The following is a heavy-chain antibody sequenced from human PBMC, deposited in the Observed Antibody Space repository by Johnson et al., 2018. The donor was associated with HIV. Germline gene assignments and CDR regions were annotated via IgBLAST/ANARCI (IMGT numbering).Heavy chain of an antibody. D-gene: IGHD3-10*01. CDR1: GFTFSSYG. CDR3: AKGLLYGSGSWGAFDI. V-gene: IGHV3-30*18. J-gene: IGHJ3*02. CDR2: ISYDGSNK. Sequence: VQLVESGGGVVQPGRSLRLSCTASGFTFSSYGMHWVRQAPGKGLEWVAVISYDGSNKYYADSVKGRFTISRDNSKNTLYLQMNSLRAEDTAGYYCAKGLLYGSGSWGAFDIWGQGTMVTVSS.